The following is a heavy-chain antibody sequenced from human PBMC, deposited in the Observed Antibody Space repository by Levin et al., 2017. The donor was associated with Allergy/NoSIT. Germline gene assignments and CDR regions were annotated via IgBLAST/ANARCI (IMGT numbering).Heavy chain of an antibody. Sequence: GESLKISCAASGFTFSSYWMSWVRQAPGKGLEWVANIKQDGSEKYYVDSVKGRFTISRDNAKNSLYLQMNSLRAEDTAVYYCARERTTYYYDSSGSPNDYWGQGTLVTVSS. CDR1: GFTFSSYW. CDR3: ARERTTYYYDSSGSPNDY. D-gene: IGHD3-22*01. CDR2: IKQDGSEK. V-gene: IGHV3-7*01. J-gene: IGHJ4*02.